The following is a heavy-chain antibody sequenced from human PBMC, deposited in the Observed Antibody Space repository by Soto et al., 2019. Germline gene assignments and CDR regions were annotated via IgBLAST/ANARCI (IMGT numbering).Heavy chain of an antibody. CDR1: GFTFSSYG. CDR2: IWYDVSNK. CDR3: ARDPNPIYDKPRLFDY. D-gene: IGHD3-22*01. J-gene: IGHJ4*02. Sequence: LRLSCAASGFTFSSYGMHWVRQAPGKGLEWVAVIWYDVSNKYYTDSVKGRFTISRDNSKNRLYLQMNSLRAEDTAVYCCARDPNPIYDKPRLFDYWGQGTLVTVSS. V-gene: IGHV3-33*01.